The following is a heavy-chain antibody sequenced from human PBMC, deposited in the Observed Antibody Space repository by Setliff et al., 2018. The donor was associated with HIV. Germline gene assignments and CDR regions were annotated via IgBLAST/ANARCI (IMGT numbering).Heavy chain of an antibody. CDR2: IYSTGDT. V-gene: IGHV4-61*08. J-gene: IGHJ4*02. Sequence: PSETLSLTCTVSGGSISSGGYYWSWIRQPPGKGLEWVGHIYSTGDTNYNPSLKSRVTLSADTSKNQLSLSLTSVTAADTAVYYCARVRLTMIMMVDYFDQWGQGTLVTVSS. CDR3: ARVRLTMIMMVDYFDQ. D-gene: IGHD3-22*01. CDR1: GGSISSGGYY.